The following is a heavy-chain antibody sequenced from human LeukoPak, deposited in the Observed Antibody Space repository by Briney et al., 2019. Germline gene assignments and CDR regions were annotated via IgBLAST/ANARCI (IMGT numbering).Heavy chain of an antibody. J-gene: IGHJ6*03. CDR1: GGSFSGYH. CDR3: ARFKNRNYYYYMDV. D-gene: IGHD1-14*01. Sequence: SETLSLTCAVYGGSFSGYHWSWIRQPPGKGLEWIGEINHSGSTNYNPSLKSRVTISVDTSKNQFSLKLSSVTAADTAVYYCARFKNRNYYYYMDVWGKGTTVTVSS. V-gene: IGHV4-34*01. CDR2: INHSGST.